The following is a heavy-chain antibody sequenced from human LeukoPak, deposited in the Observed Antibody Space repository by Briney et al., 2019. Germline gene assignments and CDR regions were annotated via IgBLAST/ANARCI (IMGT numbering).Heavy chain of an antibody. CDR2: IYPTDSDT. CDR1: GYRFGSYW. Sequence: GESLNISCQAYGYRFGSYWIGWVRQMPGQGLEWMGVIYPTDSDTTYSPSFQGHVTISVDTSTNTAYLHWSSLRASDTATYYCVRHSQEMNNQFYFYMDVWGKGTPVTVSS. CDR3: VRHSQEMNNQFYFYMDV. J-gene: IGHJ6*03. D-gene: IGHD1-14*01. V-gene: IGHV5-51*01.